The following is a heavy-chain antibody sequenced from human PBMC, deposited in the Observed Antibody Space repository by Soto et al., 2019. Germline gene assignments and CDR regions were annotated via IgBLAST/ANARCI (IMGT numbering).Heavy chain of an antibody. CDR3: ATSGYNYGPFDY. V-gene: IGHV1-69*13. CDR2: IIPIFGKT. Sequence: ASVKVSCKASGDTFKNYAISWVRQAPGQGLEWMGGIIPIFGKTDYAQTFNGRVTINGDESTYTAHMELRGLRSDDTALYYCATSGYNYGPFDYWGRGLLVTVSS. CDR1: GDTFKNYA. J-gene: IGHJ4*01. D-gene: IGHD2-15*01.